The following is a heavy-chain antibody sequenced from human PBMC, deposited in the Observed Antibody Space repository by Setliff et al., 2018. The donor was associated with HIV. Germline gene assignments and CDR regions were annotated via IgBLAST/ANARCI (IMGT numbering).Heavy chain of an antibody. CDR1: GGSIRSHY. Sequence: SETLSLTCTVSGGSIRSHYWSWIRQPPGKGLEWIGSFYHTGSTHYSPSLKSRTTMSLDTSRNQVSLKLSSVSAADTAVYYCARDQGLELRGDYYYYGMDVWGQGTTVTVSS. D-gene: IGHD1-7*01. CDR2: FYHTGST. CDR3: ARDQGLELRGDYYYYGMDV. J-gene: IGHJ6*02. V-gene: IGHV4-59*11.